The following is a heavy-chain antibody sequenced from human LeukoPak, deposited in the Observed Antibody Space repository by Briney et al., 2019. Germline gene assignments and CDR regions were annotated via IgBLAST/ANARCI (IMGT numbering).Heavy chain of an antibody. Sequence: GGSLRLSCAASGFTVNTYGMHWVRQAPDKGLEWVAFIRNDGDEKSYAESVKGRFTIPRDTSKNTLYLQMNSLRADDTAVYYCAKDDILTGYSLDYWGQGTLVTVSS. V-gene: IGHV3-30*02. D-gene: IGHD3-9*01. CDR1: GFTVNTYG. J-gene: IGHJ4*02. CDR2: IRNDGDEK. CDR3: AKDDILTGYSLDY.